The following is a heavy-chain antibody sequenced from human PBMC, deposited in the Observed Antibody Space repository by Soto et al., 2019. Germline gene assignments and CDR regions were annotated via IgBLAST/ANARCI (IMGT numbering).Heavy chain of an antibody. D-gene: IGHD3-9*01. CDR3: ARHPLGRYFYSDYYYGMDV. CDR2: IYDSGST. Sequence: QVQLQASGPGLVKSSETLSLTCTVSGGSISDFYWNWIRQPPGKGLEWIGYIYDSGSTNYNPSLTSRVTISVDTSKNQFSLRLSSVTAADTAVYYCARHPLGRYFYSDYYYGMDVWGQGTTVTVSS. CDR1: GGSISDFY. J-gene: IGHJ6*02. V-gene: IGHV4-59*08.